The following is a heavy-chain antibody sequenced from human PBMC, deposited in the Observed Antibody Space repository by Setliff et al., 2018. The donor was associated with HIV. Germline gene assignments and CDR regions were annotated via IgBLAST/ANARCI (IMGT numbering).Heavy chain of an antibody. CDR3: ARGVQAQVVLMSYVKGRFDP. CDR1: GGSISSRNYY. Sequence: TLSLTCTVSGGSISSRNYYWAWIRQPPGKGLEWIGTIYYSGTTHYNPSLNSRVIISVDKSKNQFSLKLISLTAADTAKYFCARGVQAQVVLMSYVKGRFDPWGQGTQVTVSS. D-gene: IGHD2-8*01. V-gene: IGHV4-39*07. CDR2: IYYSGTT. J-gene: IGHJ5*02.